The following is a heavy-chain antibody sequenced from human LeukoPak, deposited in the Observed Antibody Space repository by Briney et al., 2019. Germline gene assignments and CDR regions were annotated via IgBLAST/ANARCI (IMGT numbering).Heavy chain of an antibody. CDR2: LYFSGST. CDR3: ARQRGYCSGGTCYPQHFDY. Sequence: PSETLSLTCTVSGGSFSIYFWSWIRKPPGKGLQWIGYLYFSGSTNYNPSLKSRVPISVDTSKNEFSLKLSSVTAADTAVYYCARQRGYCSGGTCYPQHFDYWGQGTLVTVSS. D-gene: IGHD2-15*01. V-gene: IGHV4-59*08. J-gene: IGHJ4*02. CDR1: GGSFSIYF.